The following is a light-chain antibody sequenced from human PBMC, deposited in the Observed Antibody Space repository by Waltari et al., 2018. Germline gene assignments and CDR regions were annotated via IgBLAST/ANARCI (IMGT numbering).Light chain of an antibody. Sequence: QSALTQPASVSGSPGQSITISCTGTSSAVGGYNYVSWYQQHPGKAPKLMIYDVSKRPSGVSNRFSGSKSGNTASLTISGLQAEDEADYYCSSYTSSSTDVVFGGGTKLTVL. V-gene: IGLV2-14*01. J-gene: IGLJ2*01. CDR2: DVS. CDR3: SSYTSSSTDVV. CDR1: SSAVGGYNY.